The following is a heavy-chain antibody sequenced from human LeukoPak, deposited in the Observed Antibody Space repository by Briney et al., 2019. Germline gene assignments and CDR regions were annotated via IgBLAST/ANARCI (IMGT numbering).Heavy chain of an antibody. D-gene: IGHD3-10*01. CDR2: IYYSGST. V-gene: IGHV4-39*07. J-gene: IGHJ4*02. CDR1: GGSISSSSYY. Sequence: PSETLSLTCTVSGGSISSSSYYWGWIRQPPGKGLEWIGSIYYSGSTYYNPSLKSRVTISVDTSKNQFSLKLSSVTAADTAVYYCARDLASPVTWFGELLTPLDYWGQGTLVTVSS. CDR3: ARDLASPVTWFGELLTPLDY.